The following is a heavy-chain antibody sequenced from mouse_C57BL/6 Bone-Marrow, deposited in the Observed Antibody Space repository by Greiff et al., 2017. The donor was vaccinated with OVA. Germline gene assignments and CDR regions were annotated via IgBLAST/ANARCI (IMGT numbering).Heavy chain of an antibody. Sequence: EVQRVESGGGLVKPGGSLKLSCAASGFTFSDYGMHWVRQAPEKGLEWVAYISSGSSTIYYADTVKGRFTISRDNAKNTLFLQMTSLRSEDTAMYYCARAIYDGYSYYFDYWGQGTTLTVSS. CDR2: ISSGSSTI. CDR1: GFTFSDYG. J-gene: IGHJ2*01. D-gene: IGHD2-3*01. V-gene: IGHV5-17*01. CDR3: ARAIYDGYSYYFDY.